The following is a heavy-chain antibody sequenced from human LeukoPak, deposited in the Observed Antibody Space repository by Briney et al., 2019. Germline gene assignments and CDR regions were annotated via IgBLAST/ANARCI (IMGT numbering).Heavy chain of an antibody. CDR2: IYYSGST. J-gene: IGHJ4*02. V-gene: IGHV4-31*11. Sequence: PSETLSLTCAVYGGSFSSGGYYWSWIRQHPGKGLEWIGYIYYSGSTYYNPSLKSRVTISVDTSKNQFSLKLSSVTAADTAVYYCAREPVPYYYDSSGFDYWGQGTLVTVSS. CDR1: GGSFSSGGYY. CDR3: AREPVPYYYDSSGFDY. D-gene: IGHD3-22*01.